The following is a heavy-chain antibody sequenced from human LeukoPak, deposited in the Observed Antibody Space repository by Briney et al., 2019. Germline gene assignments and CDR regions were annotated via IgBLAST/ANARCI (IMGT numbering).Heavy chain of an antibody. CDR1: GFPFSGSA. Sequence: PGGSLRLSCAASGFPFSGSAMHWVRQASGKGLEWVGRIRSKANSYATAYAASVKGRFTVSRDDSKNTAYLQMNSLKTEDTAVYYCTRLPYYYDSSGSTAHWGQGTLVTVSS. CDR2: IRSKANSYAT. J-gene: IGHJ4*02. CDR3: TRLPYYYDSSGSTAH. V-gene: IGHV3-73*01. D-gene: IGHD3-22*01.